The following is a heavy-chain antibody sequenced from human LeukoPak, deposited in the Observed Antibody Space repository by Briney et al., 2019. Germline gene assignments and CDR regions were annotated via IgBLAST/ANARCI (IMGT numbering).Heavy chain of an antibody. Sequence: AGRSLRLSCAASGFTFDDYAMHWVRHAPGKGLEWVSGISWNSGSIGYADSVKGRFTISRDNAKNSLYLQMNSLRAEDMALYYCARLVVVAATINWFDPGGQGTLVTVSS. CDR1: GFTFDDYA. CDR3: ARLVVVAATINWFDP. CDR2: ISWNSGSI. V-gene: IGHV3-9*03. D-gene: IGHD2-15*01. J-gene: IGHJ5*02.